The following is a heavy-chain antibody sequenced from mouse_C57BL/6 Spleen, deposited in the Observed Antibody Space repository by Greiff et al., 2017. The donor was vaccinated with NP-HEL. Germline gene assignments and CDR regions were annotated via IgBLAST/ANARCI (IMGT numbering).Heavy chain of an antibody. J-gene: IGHJ1*03. CDR1: GFSLTSYG. D-gene: IGHD1-1*01. Sequence: QVQLQQSGPGLVQPSQSLSITCTVSGFSLTSYGVHWVRQSPGKGLEWLGVIWRGGSTDYNAAFMSRLSITKDNSKSQVFFKMNSLQADDTAIYYCAISNYYGSSYVGDWYFDVWGTGTTVTVSS. CDR2: IWRGGST. V-gene: IGHV2-5*01. CDR3: AISNYYGSSYVGDWYFDV.